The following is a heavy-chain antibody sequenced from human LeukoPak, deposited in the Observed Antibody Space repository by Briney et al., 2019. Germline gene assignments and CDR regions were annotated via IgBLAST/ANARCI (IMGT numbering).Heavy chain of an antibody. J-gene: IGHJ4*02. CDR1: GFTFSSYS. V-gene: IGHV3-21*01. D-gene: IGHD5-24*01. CDR2: ISSGSSYI. Sequence: GGSLRLSCAATGFTFSSYSRTWVRQTPGKGLEWVSSISSGSSYIYYADSVKGRFTISRDNAKNSLYLQMNSLRAEDTAVYYCARDFRTQLDGYSPPYHFDYWGQGTLVTVSS. CDR3: ARDFRTQLDGYSPPYHFDY.